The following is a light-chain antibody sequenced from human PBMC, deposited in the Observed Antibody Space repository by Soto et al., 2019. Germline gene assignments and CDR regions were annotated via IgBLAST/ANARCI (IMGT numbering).Light chain of an antibody. CDR3: QNYNYWPPAT. CDR2: DIS. J-gene: IGKJ4*01. V-gene: IGKV3-15*01. Sequence: EVGMSQSPATLSVSPGERATLYCRASQTVSRNLAWYQQRPGQAPRLLIYDISNRATGVPARFSGSGSETEFTLTIRSLQSEDSAVYYCQNYNYWPPATFGGGTKVDIK. CDR1: QTVSRN.